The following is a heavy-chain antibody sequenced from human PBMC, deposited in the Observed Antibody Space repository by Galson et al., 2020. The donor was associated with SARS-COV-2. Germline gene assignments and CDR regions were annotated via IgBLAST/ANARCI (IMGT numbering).Heavy chain of an antibody. CDR2: IWYDGSNK. CDR1: GFTFSSYG. Sequence: GGSLRLSCAASGFTFSSYGMHWVRQAPGKGLEWVAVIWYDGSNKYYADSVKGRFTISRDNSKNTLYLQMNSLRVEDTAVYYCARDRPLGDDAFDIWGQGTMVTVSS. D-gene: IGHD3-16*01. CDR3: ARDRPLGDDAFDI. V-gene: IGHV3-33*01. J-gene: IGHJ3*02.